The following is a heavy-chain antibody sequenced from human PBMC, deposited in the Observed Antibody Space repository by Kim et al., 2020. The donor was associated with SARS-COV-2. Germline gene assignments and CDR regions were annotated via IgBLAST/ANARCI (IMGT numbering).Heavy chain of an antibody. J-gene: IGHJ6*02. CDR3: ASPYCSSTSCYRNYGMDV. V-gene: IGHV1-2*06. D-gene: IGHD2-2*01. Sequence: ASVKVSCKASGYTFTGYYMHWVRQAPGQGLEWMGRINPNSGGTNYAQKFQGRVTMTRDTSISTAYMELSRLRSDDTAVYYCASPYCSSTSCYRNYGMDVWGQGTTVTVSS. CDR2: INPNSGGT. CDR1: GYTFTGYY.